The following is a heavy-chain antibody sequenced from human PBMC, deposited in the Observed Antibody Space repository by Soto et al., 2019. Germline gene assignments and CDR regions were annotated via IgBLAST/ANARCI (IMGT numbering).Heavy chain of an antibody. V-gene: IGHV4-59*08. CDR1: GGSISSYY. D-gene: IGHD5-12*01. J-gene: IGHJ4*02. CDR2: IYYSGST. CDR3: ARRGDSGYEFDY. Sequence: SETLSLTCTVSGGSISSYYWSWIRQPPGKGLDWIGYIYYSGSTNYNPSLKSRVTISVDTSKNQFSLKLSSVTAADTAVYYCARRGDSGYEFDYWGQGTLVTVSS.